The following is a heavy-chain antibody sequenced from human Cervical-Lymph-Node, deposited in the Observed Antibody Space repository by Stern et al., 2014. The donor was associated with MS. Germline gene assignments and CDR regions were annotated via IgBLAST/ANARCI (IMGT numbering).Heavy chain of an antibody. CDR1: GFTFSSYG. D-gene: IGHD6-6*01. CDR3: AKDSTIAARPHYYYYGMDV. J-gene: IGHJ6*02. CDR2: ISYHGSNK. Sequence: QVQLVESGGGVVQPGKSLRLSCAASGFTFSSYGMHWVRQAPGKGLEWVAVISYHGSNKYYAESVKGRFTISRDNSKNTLYLQMNSLRAEDTAVYYCAKDSTIAARPHYYYYGMDVWGQGTTVTVSS. V-gene: IGHV3-30*18.